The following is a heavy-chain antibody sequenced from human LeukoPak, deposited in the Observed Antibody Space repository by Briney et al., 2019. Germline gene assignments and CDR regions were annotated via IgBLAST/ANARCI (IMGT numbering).Heavy chain of an antibody. CDR3: ARDAARYDFWSALSPGYYYYYMDV. Sequence: QASETLSLTCTVSGGSISSSSYYWGWIRQPPGKGLEWIGSIYYSGSTNYNPSLKSRVTISVDTSKNQFSLTLSSVTAADTAVYYCARDAARYDFWSALSPGYYYYYMDVWGKGTTVTVSS. V-gene: IGHV4-39*07. CDR2: IYYSGST. CDR1: GGSISSSSYY. J-gene: IGHJ6*03. D-gene: IGHD3-3*01.